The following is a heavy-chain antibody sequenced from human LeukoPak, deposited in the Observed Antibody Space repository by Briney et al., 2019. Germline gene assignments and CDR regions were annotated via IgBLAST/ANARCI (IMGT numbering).Heavy chain of an antibody. V-gene: IGHV4-59*08. CDR3: ARAYSSGWYPAGFDY. CDR1: GGSISSYY. Sequence: SETLSLTCTVSGGSISSYYWSWIRQPPGKRLEWMWYIYYSGSTNYNPSLKSRVTISVDTSKNQFSLKLSSVTAADTAVYYCARAYSSGWYPAGFDYWGQGTLVTVSS. D-gene: IGHD6-19*01. J-gene: IGHJ4*02. CDR2: IYYSGST.